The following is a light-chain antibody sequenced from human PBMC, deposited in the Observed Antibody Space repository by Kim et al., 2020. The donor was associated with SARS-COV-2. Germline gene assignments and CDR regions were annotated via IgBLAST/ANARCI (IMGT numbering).Light chain of an antibody. CDR1: QEIDKY. J-gene: IGKJ1*01. CDR3: QQTYSHPWT. CDR2: GAS. V-gene: IGKV1-39*01. Sequence: DIQLTQSPSSLSASVGEGVTITCRASQEIDKYINWYQQSPGRAPKLLIFGASRLQGGVPSKFSGSGSGTDFTLTISSLEPEDFATYFCQQTYSHPWTFGQGTKVDIK.